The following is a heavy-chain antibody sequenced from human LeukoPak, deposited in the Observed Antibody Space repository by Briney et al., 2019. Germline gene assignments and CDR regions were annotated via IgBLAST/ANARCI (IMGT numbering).Heavy chain of an antibody. J-gene: IGHJ4*02. CDR1: GYTFTSYG. Sequence: VASVKVSCKASGYTFTSYGINWVRQAPGQGLEWMGWISAYDGNTKYSQEFQGRVTMTTDTSTSTAYMELRSLRSDDTAVYYCARDLDSFSSGWYVSRVWGQGTLVTVSS. V-gene: IGHV1-18*01. D-gene: IGHD6-19*01. CDR3: ARDLDSFSSGWYVSRV. CDR2: ISAYDGNT.